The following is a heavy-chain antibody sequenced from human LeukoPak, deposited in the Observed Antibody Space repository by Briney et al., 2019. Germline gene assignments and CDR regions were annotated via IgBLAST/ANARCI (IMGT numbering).Heavy chain of an antibody. Sequence: GGTLRLSCAASGFTFSSYGMSWVRQAPGEGLEWVSAISDSGGSTYYTDSVKGRFTISRDNSKNTLYLQMNSLRAEDTAVYYCARERDYYGSSGYFDYWGQGTLVTVSS. CDR2: ISDSGGST. CDR1: GFTFSSYG. J-gene: IGHJ4*02. D-gene: IGHD3-22*01. CDR3: ARERDYYGSSGYFDY. V-gene: IGHV3-23*01.